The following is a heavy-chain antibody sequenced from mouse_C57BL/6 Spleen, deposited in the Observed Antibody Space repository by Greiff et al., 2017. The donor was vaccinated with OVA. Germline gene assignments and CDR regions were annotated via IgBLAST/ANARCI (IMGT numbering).Heavy chain of an antibody. Sequence: VQLQQSGPELVKPGASVKISCKASGYSFTDYNMNWVKQSNGKSLEWIGVINANDGTTSYNQKFKGKATLTVATSSSTAYMKLNSLTSEDSAIYYCARLGYDGDLFDGWGQGTTVTFSS. V-gene: IGHV1-39*01. CDR2: INANDGTT. J-gene: IGHJ2*01. CDR1: GYSFTDYN. CDR3: ARLGYDGDLFDG. D-gene: IGHD2-3*01.